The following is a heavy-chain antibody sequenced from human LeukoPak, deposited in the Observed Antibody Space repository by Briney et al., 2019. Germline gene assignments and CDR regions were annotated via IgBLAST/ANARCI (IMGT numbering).Heavy chain of an antibody. V-gene: IGHV4-39*01. CDR2: VYYSGST. J-gene: IGHJ4*02. CDR1: GGSISSSTTYY. Sequence: SETLSLTCTVSGGSISSSTTYYWGWIRQRPGKGLEWIRSVYYSGSTYYNPSLKSRVTISVDTSKNQFSLKLRSVTAADTAVYYCARSREYFDSSGYYPLVDYWGQGTLVTVSS. D-gene: IGHD3-22*01. CDR3: ARSREYFDSSGYYPLVDY.